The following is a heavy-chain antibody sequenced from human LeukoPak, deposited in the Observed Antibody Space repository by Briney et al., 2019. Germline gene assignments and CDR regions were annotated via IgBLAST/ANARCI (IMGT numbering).Heavy chain of an antibody. Sequence: APVKVSCKTSGYTFTNYGISWVRQAPGLGLEWMGWISAYNGNTNYAQKVQGRVTMTTDTSTSTAYMELRSLRFDDTAVYYCARGLGVVTAQSEQPKPRYFDLWGRGTQVTVSS. V-gene: IGHV1-18*01. CDR3: ARGLGVVTAQSEQPKPRYFDL. CDR1: GYTFTNYG. J-gene: IGHJ2*01. CDR2: ISAYNGNT. D-gene: IGHD2-21*02.